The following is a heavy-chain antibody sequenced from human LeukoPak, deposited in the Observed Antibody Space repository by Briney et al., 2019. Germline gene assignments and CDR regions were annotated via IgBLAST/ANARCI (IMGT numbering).Heavy chain of an antibody. Sequence: PSQTLSLTCTVSGGSISSGSYYWSWIRQPAGKGLEWIGRIYTSGSTNYNPSLKSRVTISVDTSKNQFSLKLSSVAAADTAVYYCARNLWMGGQGTLVTVSS. J-gene: IGHJ4*02. V-gene: IGHV4-61*02. D-gene: IGHD1-1*01. CDR2: IYTSGST. CDR3: ARNLWM. CDR1: GGSISSGSYY.